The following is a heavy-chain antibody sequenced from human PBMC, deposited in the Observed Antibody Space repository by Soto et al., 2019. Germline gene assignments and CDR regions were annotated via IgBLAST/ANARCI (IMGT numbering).Heavy chain of an antibody. V-gene: IGHV1-69*13. CDR1: GGTFSSYA. CDR2: IIPIFGTA. CDR3: ASTLGGQDGYNYYYFDY. J-gene: IGHJ4*02. Sequence: ASVKVSCKASGGTFSSYAISWVRQAPGQGLEWMGGIIPIFGTANYAQKFQGRVTITADESTSTAYMELSSLRSEDTAVYYCASTLGGQDGYNYYYFDYWGQGTLVTVSS. D-gene: IGHD5-12*01.